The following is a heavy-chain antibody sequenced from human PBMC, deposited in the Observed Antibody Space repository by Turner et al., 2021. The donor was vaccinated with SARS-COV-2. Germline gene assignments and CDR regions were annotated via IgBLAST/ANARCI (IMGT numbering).Heavy chain of an antibody. Sequence: QVQLVQSGAEVKKPGSSLKVSCTSSGGNHSTYVISWVRQAPGQGLEWMGGTIPVLGKTSYAQKFQGRVTFSADEPTSTAYMEVSSLTSDDTAVYYCARSPQSYDSSGSRQYYFDFWGQGTQVSVSS. V-gene: IGHV1-69*01. CDR2: TIPVLGKT. D-gene: IGHD3-22*01. J-gene: IGHJ4*02. CDR1: GGNHSTYV. CDR3: ARSPQSYDSSGSRQYYFDF.